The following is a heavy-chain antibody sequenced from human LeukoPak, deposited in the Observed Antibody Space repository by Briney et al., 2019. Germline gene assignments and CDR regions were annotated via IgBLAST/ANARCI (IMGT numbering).Heavy chain of an antibody. CDR2: IRYDGSNK. Sequence: PGGSLRLSCAASGFTFSSYGMHWVRQAPGKGLEWVAFIRYDGSNKYYVDSVKGRFTISRDNSKNTLYLQMNSLRAEDTAVYYCAKLGSYGFYYYYYYMDVWGKGTTVTISS. D-gene: IGHD5-18*01. J-gene: IGHJ6*03. CDR3: AKLGSYGFYYYYYYMDV. CDR1: GFTFSSYG. V-gene: IGHV3-30*02.